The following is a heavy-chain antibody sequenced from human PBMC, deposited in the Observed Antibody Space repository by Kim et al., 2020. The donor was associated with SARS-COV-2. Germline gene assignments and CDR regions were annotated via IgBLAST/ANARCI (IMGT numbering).Heavy chain of an antibody. CDR1: GGSISSSSYY. J-gene: IGHJ4*02. CDR3: ARLVSRVKDFDY. Sequence: SETLSLTCTVSGGSISSSSYYWGWIRQPPGKGLEWIGSIYYSGSTYYNPSLKSRVTISVDTSKNQFSLKLSSVTAADTAVYYCARLVSRVKDFDYWGQGTLVTVSS. CDR2: IYYSGST. V-gene: IGHV4-39*01. D-gene: IGHD2-2*01.